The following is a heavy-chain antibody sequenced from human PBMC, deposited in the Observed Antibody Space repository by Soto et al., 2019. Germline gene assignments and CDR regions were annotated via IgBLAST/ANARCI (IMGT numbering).Heavy chain of an antibody. V-gene: IGHV1-69*08. CDR1: GGTFSSYI. CDR3: ARDRALNNAAITMAY. Sequence: QVQLVQSGAEVKKPGSSVKVSCKASGGTFSSYIITWVRQAPGQGLEWMGRIIPMFGMTNYAQKFQGRVTITAAKSTTTAYMELSSLRYDDTAIYFCARDRALNNAAITMAYWGQGTLVTVSS. CDR2: IIPMFGMT. D-gene: IGHD3-10*01. J-gene: IGHJ4*02.